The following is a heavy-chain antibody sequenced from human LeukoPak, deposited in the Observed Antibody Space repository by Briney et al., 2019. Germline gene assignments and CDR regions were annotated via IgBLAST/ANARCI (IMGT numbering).Heavy chain of an antibody. CDR2: INHSGST. CDR3: ARGPYYDFWSGYYTDGFDY. J-gene: IGHJ4*02. D-gene: IGHD3-3*01. CDR1: GGSISGHY. Sequence: SETLSLTCTVSGGSISGHYWSWIRQPPGKGLEWIGEINHSGSTNYNPSLKSRVTISVDTSKNQFSLKLSSVTAADTAVYYCARGPYYDFWSGYYTDGFDYWGQGTLVTVSS. V-gene: IGHV4-34*01.